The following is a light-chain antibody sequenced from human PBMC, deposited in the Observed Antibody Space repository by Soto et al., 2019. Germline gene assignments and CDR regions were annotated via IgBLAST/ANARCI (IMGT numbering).Light chain of an antibody. V-gene: IGLV2-14*03. CDR1: RSDIGGYNY. CDR3: SSYTDDASYV. CDR2: DAY. Sequence: QSALTQPASVSGSPGQSITISCIGTRSDIGGYNYVSWHQQHPGKAPKLMIYDAYERPLGVSNRFSGPKSGNTASLTIYGLQNQDEADSYCSSYTDDASYVFGSGTKVTVL. J-gene: IGLJ1*01.